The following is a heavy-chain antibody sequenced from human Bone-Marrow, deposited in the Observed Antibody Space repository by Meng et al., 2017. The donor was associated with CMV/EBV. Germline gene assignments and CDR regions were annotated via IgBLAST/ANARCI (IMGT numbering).Heavy chain of an antibody. CDR3: ARAAGYSYAYYFDY. CDR1: GFTFTSYG. D-gene: IGHD5-18*01. Sequence: SGFTFTSYGMSWVRQAPGKGLEWVSGTSGSGGSTYYTDSVKGRFTISRDNSKNTLYLQMNSLRAEDTAVYYCARAAGYSYAYYFDYWGQGTLVTVSS. CDR2: TSGSGGST. J-gene: IGHJ4*02. V-gene: IGHV3-23*01.